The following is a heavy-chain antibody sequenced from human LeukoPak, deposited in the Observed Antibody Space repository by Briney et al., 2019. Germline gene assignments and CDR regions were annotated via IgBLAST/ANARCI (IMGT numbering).Heavy chain of an antibody. V-gene: IGHV1-18*01. Sequence: ASVKVSCKASGYTFTSYGISWVRQAPGQGLEWMGWISAYNGNINYAQKLQGRVTMTTDTSTSTAYMELRSLRSDGTAVYYCARVHSGSSHFDYWGQGTLVTVSS. D-gene: IGHD1-26*01. CDR1: GYTFTSYG. J-gene: IGHJ4*02. CDR3: ARVHSGSSHFDY. CDR2: ISAYNGNI.